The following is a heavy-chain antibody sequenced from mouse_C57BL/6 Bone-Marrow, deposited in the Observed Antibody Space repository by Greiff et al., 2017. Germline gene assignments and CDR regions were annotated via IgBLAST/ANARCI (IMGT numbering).Heavy chain of an antibody. V-gene: IGHV1-50*01. Sequence: QVQLQQPGAELVKPGASVKLSCKASGYTFTSYWMQWVKQRPGQGLEWIGEIDPSDSYTNYNQKFKGKATLTVDTSSSTAYMQLSSLTSEDSAVYYCLCGSSSFDYWGQGTTLTVSS. CDR1: GYTFTSYW. D-gene: IGHD1-1*01. J-gene: IGHJ2*01. CDR2: IDPSDSYT. CDR3: LCGSSSFDY.